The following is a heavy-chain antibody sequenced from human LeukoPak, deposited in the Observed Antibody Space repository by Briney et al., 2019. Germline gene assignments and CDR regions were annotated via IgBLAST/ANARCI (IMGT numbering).Heavy chain of an antibody. CDR2: IYYTGST. CDR3: ARRTDTPNYLDS. Sequence: PSETLSLTCVVSGGPVSSAPHYWAWIRQSPGKALEWLGTIYYTGSTFDNPSLKSRLTMSVDTANNQFSLKLSSVTAADTAVYYCARRTDTPNYLDSWDQGTLVTVSS. CDR1: GGPVSSAPHY. J-gene: IGHJ4*02. D-gene: IGHD1-1*01. V-gene: IGHV4-39*01.